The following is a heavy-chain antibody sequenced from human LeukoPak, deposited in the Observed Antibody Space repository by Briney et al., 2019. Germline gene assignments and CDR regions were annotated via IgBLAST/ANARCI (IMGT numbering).Heavy chain of an antibody. Sequence: GGSLRLSCAASGFTFSSYAMSWVRQAPGKGLEWVSAISGSGGSTYYADSVKGRFTISRDNSKNTLYLQMNSLRDEDTAVYYCAKDRRGIAAAGISLSDYYGMDVWGQGTTVTVSS. D-gene: IGHD6-13*01. CDR1: GFTFSSYA. J-gene: IGHJ6*02. CDR3: AKDRRGIAAAGISLSDYYGMDV. CDR2: ISGSGGST. V-gene: IGHV3-23*01.